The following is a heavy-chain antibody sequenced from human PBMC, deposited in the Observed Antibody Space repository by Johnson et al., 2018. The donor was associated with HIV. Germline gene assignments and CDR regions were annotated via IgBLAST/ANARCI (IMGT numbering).Heavy chain of an antibody. J-gene: IGHJ3*02. V-gene: IGHV3-30*03. D-gene: IGHD5-12*01. CDR3: ARGRKDIEAADGLDNDGFDM. CDR1: GFTFSTYD. CDR2: ISYDGNNK. Sequence: VQLVESGGGVVQPGRSLRFSCAASGFTFSTYDMHWVRQAPGKGLDWVAVISYDGNNKYSADSVKGRFTISRDNSKNTLYLQMDSLRVEDTALYYCARGRKDIEAADGLDNDGFDMWGQGTVVTVSS.